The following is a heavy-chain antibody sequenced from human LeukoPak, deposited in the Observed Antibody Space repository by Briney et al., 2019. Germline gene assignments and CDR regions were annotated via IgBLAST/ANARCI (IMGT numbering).Heavy chain of an antibody. CDR1: GFTIKTYW. CDR2: INEDGSDK. CDR3: ARAATFTYYDVLTGYFTIHAFDS. V-gene: IGHV3-7*01. D-gene: IGHD3-9*01. J-gene: IGHJ4*02. Sequence: PGGSLTLSCTASGFTIKTYWMSWVRQIPGRGLEWVANINEDGSDKQYVDFAKGRFSISRDNAKNSLSLQMKSLTVEDTAVYFCARAATFTYYDVLTGYFTIHAFDSWGQGSLVTVSS.